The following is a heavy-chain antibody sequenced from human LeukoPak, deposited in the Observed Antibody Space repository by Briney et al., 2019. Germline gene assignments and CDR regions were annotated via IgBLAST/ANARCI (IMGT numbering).Heavy chain of an antibody. CDR2: INPSGGST. D-gene: IGHD6-13*01. V-gene: IGHV1-46*01. Sequence: ASVKVSCKASGYTFTSYYMHWVRQAPGQGLEWMGIINPSGGSTSYAQKFQGRVTMTRDTSTSTVYMELSSLRSEDTAVYYCARDELMGVAAALNWFDPWGQGTLVTVSS. J-gene: IGHJ5*02. CDR1: GYTFTSYY. CDR3: ARDELMGVAAALNWFDP.